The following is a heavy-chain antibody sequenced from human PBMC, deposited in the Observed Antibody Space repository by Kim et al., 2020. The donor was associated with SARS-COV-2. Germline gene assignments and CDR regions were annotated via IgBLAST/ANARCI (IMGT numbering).Heavy chain of an antibody. V-gene: IGHV4-39*01. CDR3: ARVVRGAIDY. J-gene: IGHJ4*02. D-gene: IGHD3-10*02. Sequence: YNPALKGRVTISVDTSKNQFSLKLSSVTAADTAVYYCARVVRGAIDYWGQGTLVTVSS.